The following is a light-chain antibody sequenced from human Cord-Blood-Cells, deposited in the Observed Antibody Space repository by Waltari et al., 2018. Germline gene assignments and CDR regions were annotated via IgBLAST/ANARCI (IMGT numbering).Light chain of an antibody. CDR2: WAS. CDR3: QQYYSTPPT. J-gene: IGKJ1*01. V-gene: IGKV4-1*01. Sequence: DIVMTQSPDSLAVSLGERATINCKSSQIVLYSSNNKNYLAWYQQKPGQPPKLLICWASTLESGVPYRFSGSGSGTDFTLTISSLQAEDVAVYYCQQYYSTPPTFGQGTKVEIK. CDR1: QIVLYSSNNKNY.